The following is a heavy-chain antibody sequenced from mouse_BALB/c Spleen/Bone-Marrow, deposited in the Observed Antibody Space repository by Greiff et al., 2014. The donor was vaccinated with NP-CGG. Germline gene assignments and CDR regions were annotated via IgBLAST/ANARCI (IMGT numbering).Heavy chain of an antibody. Sequence: QVQLQQPGAELARPGASGKMSCKASGYTFTSYTVHWVKKRPGQGLGWIGYINPSSGYTNYNQKFKDKATLTADKSSSTAYMQLSSLTSEDSAVYHCARYRYDWYFDVWGAGTTVTVSS. CDR1: GYTFTSYT. D-gene: IGHD2-14*01. CDR3: ARYRYDWYFDV. V-gene: IGHV1-4*01. CDR2: INPSSGYT. J-gene: IGHJ1*01.